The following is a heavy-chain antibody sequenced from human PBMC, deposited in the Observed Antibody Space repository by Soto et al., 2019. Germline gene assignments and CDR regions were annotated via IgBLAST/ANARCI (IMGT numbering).Heavy chain of an antibody. V-gene: IGHV3-33*01. CDR3: ARGNYGQTSHFDF. CDR2: IWYDESNK. D-gene: IGHD4-17*01. J-gene: IGHJ4*02. Sequence: QVLLVESGGGVVQPGTSLRLSCAASDFAFSTFGMHWVRQAPGKGLEWVAVIWYDESNKYYADSVKGRFTISRDNSKNMLFLQMNSLRAEDTAMYYCARGNYGQTSHFDFWGPGTLVTVSS. CDR1: DFAFSTFG.